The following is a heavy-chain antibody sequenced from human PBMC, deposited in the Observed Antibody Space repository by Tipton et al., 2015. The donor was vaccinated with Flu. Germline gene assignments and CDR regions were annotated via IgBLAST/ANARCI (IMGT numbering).Heavy chain of an antibody. CDR3: ARGGATGEDYFDY. V-gene: IGHV4-31*03. CDR1: GGSISSGGYY. CDR2: IYYSGST. Sequence: LRLSCTVSGGSISSGGYYRSWIRQHPGKGLEWIGYIYYSGSTYHNPSLKSRVTISVDTSKNQFSLKLSSVTAADTAVYYCARGGATGEDYFDYWGQGTLVTVSS. J-gene: IGHJ4*02. D-gene: IGHD5-12*01.